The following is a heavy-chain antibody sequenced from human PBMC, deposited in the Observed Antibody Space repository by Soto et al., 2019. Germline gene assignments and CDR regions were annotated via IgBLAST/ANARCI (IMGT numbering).Heavy chain of an antibody. CDR3: ARPIPAGYGHTTLDY. D-gene: IGHD2-15*01. CDR1: GYTFRNYG. Sequence: QVQLVQSGAEVKKPGASVKVSCKGSGYTFRNYGITWVRLAPGQGLEWMGWINAYNGNTNDAQIVQGRVTVTTDTSTSTAYMELRRLRSDDTALYYCARPIPAGYGHTTLDYWGQGTLVTVAS. J-gene: IGHJ4*02. CDR2: INAYNGNT. V-gene: IGHV1-18*01.